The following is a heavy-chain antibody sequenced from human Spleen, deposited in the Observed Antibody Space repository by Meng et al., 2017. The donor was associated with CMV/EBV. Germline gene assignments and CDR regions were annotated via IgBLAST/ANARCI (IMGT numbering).Heavy chain of an antibody. J-gene: IGHJ6*02. CDR3: ARPYRFSNHYYYYGMDV. Sequence: GGSLRLSCAASGFTFSSYAMHWVRQAPGKGLEWVAVISYDGSNKYYADSVKGRFTISRDNSKNTLYLQMNSLRAEDTAVYYCARPYRFSNHYYYYGMDVWGQGTTVTVSS. CDR1: GFTFSSYA. V-gene: IGHV3-30*04. D-gene: IGHD3-16*02. CDR2: ISYDGSNK.